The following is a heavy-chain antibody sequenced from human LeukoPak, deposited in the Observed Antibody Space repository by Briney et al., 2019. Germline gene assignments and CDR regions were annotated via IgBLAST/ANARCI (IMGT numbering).Heavy chain of an antibody. D-gene: IGHD4-17*01. CDR2: ISGSGGST. Sequence: GGSLRLSCAASGFTFSSYAMSWVRQAPGKGLEWVSAISGSGGSTYYADSVKGRFTISRDNSKNTLYLQMNSLRAEDTAIYYCAKDLLDYGDYGDPGWFDPWGQGTLVTVSS. CDR3: AKDLLDYGDYGDPGWFDP. V-gene: IGHV3-23*01. J-gene: IGHJ5*02. CDR1: GFTFSSYA.